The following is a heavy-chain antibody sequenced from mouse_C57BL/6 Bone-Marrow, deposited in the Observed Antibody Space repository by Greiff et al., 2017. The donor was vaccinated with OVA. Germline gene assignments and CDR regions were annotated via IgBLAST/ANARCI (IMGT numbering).Heavy chain of an antibody. V-gene: IGHV5-12*01. J-gene: IGHJ2*01. CDR3: ARHGTGSSPLDY. D-gene: IGHD1-1*01. CDR2: ISNGGGST. CDR1: GFTFSDYY. Sequence: EVQLVESGGGLVQPGGSLKLSCAASGFTFSDYYMYWVRQTPEKRLEWVAYISNGGGSTYYPDTVKGRFTISRDNAKNTLYLQMSRLKSEDTAMYYCARHGTGSSPLDYWGQGTTLTGSS.